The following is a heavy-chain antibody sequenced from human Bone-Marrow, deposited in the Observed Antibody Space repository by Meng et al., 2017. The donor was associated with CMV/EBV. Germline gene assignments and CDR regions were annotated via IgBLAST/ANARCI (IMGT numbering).Heavy chain of an antibody. CDR3: VKDKGSSWYWHYGMDV. Sequence: LSLTCAASGFTFDDYAMYWVRQGPGKGLEWVSSISWNSDSIDYADSVKGRFSISRDNAKNSLYLQMNSLRAEDTALYYCVKDKGSSWYWHYGMDVWGQGTTVTVSS. J-gene: IGHJ6*02. D-gene: IGHD6-13*01. CDR2: ISWNSDSI. CDR1: GFTFDDYA. V-gene: IGHV3-9*01.